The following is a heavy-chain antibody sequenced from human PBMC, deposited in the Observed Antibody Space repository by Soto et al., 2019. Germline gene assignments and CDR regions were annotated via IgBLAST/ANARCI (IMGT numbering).Heavy chain of an antibody. D-gene: IGHD1-1*01. J-gene: IGHJ4*02. CDR2: IYHSGST. Sequence: AETLSVTCAISGGSISSSNWWSWVRQPPGKGLEWIGEIYHSGSTTYNPSLRGRVTISVDKSKNQFYLKVSSVTAADSAVYHCARGYNEFDYWGQGTMVTVSS. V-gene: IGHV4-4*02. CDR1: GGSISSSNW. CDR3: ARGYNEFDY.